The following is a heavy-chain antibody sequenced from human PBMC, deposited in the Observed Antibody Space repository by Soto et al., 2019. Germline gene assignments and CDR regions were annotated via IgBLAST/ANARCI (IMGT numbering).Heavy chain of an antibody. J-gene: IGHJ6*02. D-gene: IGHD3-10*01. V-gene: IGHV3-49*03. Sequence: AGESLKISCTASGFTFGDYAMSWFRQAPGKGLEWVGFIRSKAYGGTTEYAASVKGRFTISRDDSKSIAYLQMNSLKTEDTAVYYCTRGARMVRGVIKPHYYGMDVWGQGTTVTVSS. CDR3: TRGARMVRGVIKPHYYGMDV. CDR1: GFTFGDYA. CDR2: IRSKAYGGTT.